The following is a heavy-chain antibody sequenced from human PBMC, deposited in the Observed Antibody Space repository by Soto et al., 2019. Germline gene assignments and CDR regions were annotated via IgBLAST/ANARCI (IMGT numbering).Heavy chain of an antibody. CDR2: IWYDGSNK. D-gene: IGHD2-15*01. V-gene: IGHV3-33*01. CDR3: ASEYCSGGSCTYYGMDV. Sequence: QVQLVESGGGVVQPGRSLRLSCAASGFTFSSYGMHWVRQAPGKGLEWVAVIWYDGSNKYYADSVKGRFTISRDNPKNTVYLQMNSLRAEDTAVYYWASEYCSGGSCTYYGMDVWGQGTTVTVSS. CDR1: GFTFSSYG. J-gene: IGHJ6*02.